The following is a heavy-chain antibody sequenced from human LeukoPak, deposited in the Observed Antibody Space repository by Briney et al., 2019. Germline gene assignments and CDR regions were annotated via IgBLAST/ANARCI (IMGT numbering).Heavy chain of an antibody. Sequence: GSLRLSCAASGFTFSSYWMSWIRQPPGKGLEWIGYIYYSGSTNYNPSLKSRVTISVDTSKNQFSLKLSSVTAADTAVYYCARDTGSSSLSWFDPWGQGTLVTVSS. D-gene: IGHD6-13*01. J-gene: IGHJ5*02. CDR2: IYYSGST. V-gene: IGHV4-59*01. CDR1: GFTFSSYW. CDR3: ARDTGSSSLSWFDP.